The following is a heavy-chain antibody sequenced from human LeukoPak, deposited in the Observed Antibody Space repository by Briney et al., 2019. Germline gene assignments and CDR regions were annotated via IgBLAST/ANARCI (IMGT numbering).Heavy chain of an antibody. J-gene: IGHJ5*02. D-gene: IGHD3-3*01. CDR3: AAGYDFWSGSEGALNWFDP. Sequence: GASVKVSCKASGYTFTSYDINWVRQATGQGLEWMGWMNPNSGNTDYAQKFQGRVTMTRNTSISTAYMELSSLRSEDTAVYYCAAGYDFWSGSEGALNWFDPWGQGTLVTVSS. CDR1: GYTFTSYD. V-gene: IGHV1-8*01. CDR2: MNPNSGNT.